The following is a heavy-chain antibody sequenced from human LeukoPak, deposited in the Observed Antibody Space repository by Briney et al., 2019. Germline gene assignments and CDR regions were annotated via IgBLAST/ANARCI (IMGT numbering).Heavy chain of an antibody. CDR1: GGSISSYY. CDR2: TYTSGSI. CDR3: AGTRYCSSASCQTTAP. Sequence: SSETLSLTCTVSGGSISSYYWSWIRQPAGKGLEWIGRTYTSGSINYNPSLKSRVTMSVDTSKNQFSLKLNSVTAADTAVYYCAGTRYCSSASCQTTAPWGQGTLVTVSS. J-gene: IGHJ5*02. D-gene: IGHD2-2*01. V-gene: IGHV4-4*07.